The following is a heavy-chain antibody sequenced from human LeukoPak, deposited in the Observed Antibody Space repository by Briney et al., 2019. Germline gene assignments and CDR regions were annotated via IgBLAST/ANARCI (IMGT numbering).Heavy chain of an antibody. V-gene: IGHV4-59*01. CDR3: ARGRRWLQFLFDY. J-gene: IGHJ4*02. CDR2: IYYSGST. D-gene: IGHD5-24*01. Sequence: ASETLSLTCTVSGGSISSFYWSWVRPPPGKGLEWDGYIYYSGSTNYNPSLKSRVTISVDTSKNQFSLKLSSVTAADTAVYYCARGRRWLQFLFDYWGQGTLVTVSS. CDR1: GGSISSFY.